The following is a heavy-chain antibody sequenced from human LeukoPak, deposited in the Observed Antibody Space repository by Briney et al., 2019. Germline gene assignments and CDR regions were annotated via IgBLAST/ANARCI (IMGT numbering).Heavy chain of an antibody. D-gene: IGHD6-19*01. Sequence: ASVKVSCKASGYTFTCYYMHWVRQAPGQGLEWMGRINPNSGGTNYAQKFQGRVTMTRDTSISTAYMELSSLRSEDTAVYYCARSPGGIAVAGNPTRFDYWGQGTLVTVSS. CDR3: ARSPGGIAVAGNPTRFDY. J-gene: IGHJ4*02. CDR1: GYTFTCYY. CDR2: INPNSGGT. V-gene: IGHV1-2*06.